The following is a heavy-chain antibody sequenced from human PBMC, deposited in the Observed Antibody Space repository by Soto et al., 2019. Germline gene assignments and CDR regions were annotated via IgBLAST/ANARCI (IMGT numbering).Heavy chain of an antibody. J-gene: IGHJ6*02. CDR3: AKEGESTGTRGDYYGMDV. CDR1: GYTFTTYG. Sequence: ASVKVSCKASGYTFTTYGISWVRQAPGQGLEWMGWISGYNGHTKYAQKFQGRVTMTTDTSTSTVYMDLRSLRSDDTAVYYCAKEGESTGTRGDYYGMDVWGQGTTVIVSS. D-gene: IGHD1-1*01. CDR2: ISGYNGHT. V-gene: IGHV1-18*01.